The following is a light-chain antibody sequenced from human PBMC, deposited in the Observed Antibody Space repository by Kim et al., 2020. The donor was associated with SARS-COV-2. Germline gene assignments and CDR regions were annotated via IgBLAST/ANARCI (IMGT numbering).Light chain of an antibody. CDR1: QTVDTDY. J-gene: IGKJ1*01. V-gene: IGKV3-20*01. CDR2: AKS. CDR3: LQSGDSHT. Sequence: PGERAVLSCRASQTVDTDYLGWLQQRSGQTPRLLIYAKSRRATGIPDRFSGSGSGANFTLTISKVEPEDFALYYCLQSGDSHTFGQGTKVDI.